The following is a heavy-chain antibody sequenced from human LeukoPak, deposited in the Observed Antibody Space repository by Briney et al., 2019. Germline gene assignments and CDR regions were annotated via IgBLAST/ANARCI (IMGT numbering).Heavy chain of an antibody. V-gene: IGHV3-33*01. J-gene: IGHJ4*02. D-gene: IGHD3-3*01. Sequence: GGSLRLSCAASGFTFSSYAMHWVRQAPGKGLEWVAVIWYDETYKYYADSVKGRFTISRDNSKNTLYLQMNSLRAEDTAVYYCARDLSPLSHDFWSAYPVWGQGTLVTVSS. CDR1: GFTFSSYA. CDR3: ARDLSPLSHDFWSAYPV. CDR2: IWYDETYK.